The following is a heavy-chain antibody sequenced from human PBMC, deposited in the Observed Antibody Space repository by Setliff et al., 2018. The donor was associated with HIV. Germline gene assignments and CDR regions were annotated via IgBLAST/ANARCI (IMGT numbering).Heavy chain of an antibody. CDR1: GYMFNIYY. D-gene: IGHD2-15*01. V-gene: IGHV1-2*02. J-gene: IGHJ6*03. Sequence: ASVKVSCKTSGYMFNIYYMHWVRQVPGQGLEWMGWINPKSGGTNSALKFQGRVTMTMDTSTTTAYMELSGLKSDDTAVYYCARDHVVCSGGTCRSDDPYYYYYMNVWGQGTTVTVSS. CDR2: INPKSGGT. CDR3: ARDHVVCSGGTCRSDDPYYYYYMNV.